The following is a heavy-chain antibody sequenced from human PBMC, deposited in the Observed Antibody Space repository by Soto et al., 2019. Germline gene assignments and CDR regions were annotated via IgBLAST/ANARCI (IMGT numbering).Heavy chain of an antibody. Sequence: QVQLPQSGPRLVRPSETLSLTCAISGDSVSGDTASWNWIRQSPSRGLEWLARTDYSSRWLFDYAASVTSRVMLTADSSQNQVSLPLNSVAPEDTAVYYCARGGLQDFDSWGQGTLVTVSS. V-gene: IGHV6-1*01. CDR2: TDYSSRWLF. D-gene: IGHD4-4*01. CDR1: GDSVSGDTAS. J-gene: IGHJ4*02. CDR3: ARGGLQDFDS.